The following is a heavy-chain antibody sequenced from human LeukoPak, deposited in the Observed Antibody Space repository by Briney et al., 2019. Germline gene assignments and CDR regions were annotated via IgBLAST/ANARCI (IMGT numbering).Heavy chain of an antibody. V-gene: IGHV1-2*02. CDR2: INPNSGGT. J-gene: IGHJ4*02. D-gene: IGHD3-22*01. CDR3: ARGGRGWLSPYYFDY. CDR1: GGTFSSYA. Sequence: ASVKVSCKASGGTFSSYAISWVRQAPGQGLEWMGWINPNSGGTNYAQKFQGRVTMTRDTSISTAYMELSRLRFDDTAVYYCARGGRGWLSPYYFDYWGQGTLVTVSS.